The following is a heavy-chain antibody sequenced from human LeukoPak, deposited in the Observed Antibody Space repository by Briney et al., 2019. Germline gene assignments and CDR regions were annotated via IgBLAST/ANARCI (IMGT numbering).Heavy chain of an antibody. CDR2: IIPNSGVT. J-gene: IGHJ4*02. V-gene: IGHV1-2*02. CDR1: GYTFTAYY. CDR3: ARVLRRDGYNRYFDY. D-gene: IGHD5-24*01. Sequence: GASVKVSCKASGYTFTAYYIHWVRQAPGQGLEWMGWIIPNSGVTNYAQKFQGRVTMTWDTPITTAFMELSRLRSDDTAVYYCARVLRRDGYNRYFDYWGQGTLVTVSS.